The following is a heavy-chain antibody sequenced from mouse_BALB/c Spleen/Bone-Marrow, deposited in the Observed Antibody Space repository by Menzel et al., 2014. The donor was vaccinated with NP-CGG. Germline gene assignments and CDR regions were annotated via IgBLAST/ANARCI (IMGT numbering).Heavy chain of an antibody. CDR1: GFNITDNY. V-gene: IGHV14-3*02. CDR2: IDPGNGNT. Sequence: DQLQQSGAELVQPADSVKLSCTASGFNITDNYMHWVKQRPEQGLEWIGSIDPGNGNTKYDPKFPGKATITADTSSNAAYLEINRMTYEDTDGYYYDMYNYGRSIFAYWGSATFPTVSP. D-gene: IGHD2-1*01. J-gene: IGHJ3*01. CDR3: DMYNYGRSIFAY.